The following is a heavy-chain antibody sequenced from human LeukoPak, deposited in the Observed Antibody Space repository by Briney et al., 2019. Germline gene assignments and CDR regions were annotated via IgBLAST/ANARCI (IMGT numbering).Heavy chain of an antibody. V-gene: IGHV4-59*08. D-gene: IGHD5-24*01. Sequence: PSETLSLTCTVSGGSISSYYWSWIRQPPGKGLEWIGYIYCSGSTNYNPSLKSRVTISVDTSKNQFSLKLSSVTAADTAVYYCARRRTTITPFDYWGQGTMVTVSS. CDR3: ARRRTTITPFDY. CDR1: GGSISSYY. J-gene: IGHJ4*02. CDR2: IYCSGST.